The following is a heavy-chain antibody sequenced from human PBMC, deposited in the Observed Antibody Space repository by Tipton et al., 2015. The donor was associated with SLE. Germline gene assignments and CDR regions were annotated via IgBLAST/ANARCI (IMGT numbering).Heavy chain of an antibody. CDR1: GGSISSGGYY. D-gene: IGHD3/OR15-3a*01. Sequence: LRLSCSVSGGSISSGGYYWSWIRQHPGKGLEWIGYSHYSGNTYYNTSLKSRVTISVDTSKNQFSLRLSSVTAADTAVYYCARGGGDFGLKNWGQGTLVTVSP. CDR3: ARGGGDFGLKN. J-gene: IGHJ4*02. CDR2: SHYSGNT. V-gene: IGHV4-31*02.